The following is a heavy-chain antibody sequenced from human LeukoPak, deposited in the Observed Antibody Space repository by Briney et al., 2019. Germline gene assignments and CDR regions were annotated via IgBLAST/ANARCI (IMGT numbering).Heavy chain of an antibody. Sequence: ASVKVSCKASGYTFTSYYMHWVRQAPAQALEWIGIINPSGGSTSDAQKHQGRDNMTRDTSTSTVYMELSSLRSEDTAVYCCASGYCSSTSCYPRQFDYWGQGTLVTVSS. CDR1: GYTFTSYY. CDR2: INPSGGST. V-gene: IGHV1-46*03. D-gene: IGHD2-2*01. CDR3: ASGYCSSTSCYPRQFDY. J-gene: IGHJ4*02.